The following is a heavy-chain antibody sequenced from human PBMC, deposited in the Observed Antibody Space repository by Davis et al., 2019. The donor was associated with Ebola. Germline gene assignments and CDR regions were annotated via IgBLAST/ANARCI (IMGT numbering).Heavy chain of an antibody. Sequence: GESLKISCAASGFTFSSYAMSWVRQAPGKGLEWVSAISGSGGSTYYADSVKGRFTISRDNSKNTLYLQMNSLRAEDTAVYYCAKDPRNAAAGTMYFDYWGQGTLVTVSS. CDR2: ISGSGGST. CDR1: GFTFSSYA. J-gene: IGHJ4*02. CDR3: AKDPRNAAAGTMYFDY. D-gene: IGHD6-13*01. V-gene: IGHV3-23*01.